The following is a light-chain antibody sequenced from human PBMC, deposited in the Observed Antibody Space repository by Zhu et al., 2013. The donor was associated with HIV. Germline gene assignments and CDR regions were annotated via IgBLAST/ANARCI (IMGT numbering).Light chain of an antibody. Sequence: DIQMTQSPSAMSAFVGDRVTITCRASQAITNYLAWFQQKPGRVPKRLIYFATTLQSGVPSRFSGSISGTEFTLTITSLQPEDFATYYCQQHNTYPITFGQGTRLEIK. CDR1: QAITNY. V-gene: IGKV1-17*03. CDR2: FAT. CDR3: QQHNTYPIT. J-gene: IGKJ5*01.